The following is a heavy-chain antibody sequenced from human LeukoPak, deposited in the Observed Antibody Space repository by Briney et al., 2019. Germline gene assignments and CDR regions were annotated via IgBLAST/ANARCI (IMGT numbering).Heavy chain of an antibody. V-gene: IGHV1-18*01. CDR2: ISAYNGNT. CDR3: ARSDYYDSSGYYLSFDY. Sequence: ASVKVSCKASGYPFTSYGISWVRQAPGQGLEWMGWISAYNGNTNYAQKLQGRVTMTTDTSTSTAYMELRSLRSDDTAVYYCARSDYYDSSGYYLSFDYWGQGTLVTVSS. CDR1: GYPFTSYG. D-gene: IGHD3-22*01. J-gene: IGHJ4*02.